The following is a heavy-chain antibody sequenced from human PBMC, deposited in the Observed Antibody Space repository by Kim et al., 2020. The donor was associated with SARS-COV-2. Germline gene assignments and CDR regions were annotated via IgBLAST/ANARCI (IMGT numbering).Heavy chain of an antibody. CDR3: ARGHSLGGYYRDDAFDI. D-gene: IGHD3-3*01. Sequence: VKGRFTISRDNSKNTLYLQMNSLRAEDTAVYYCARGHSLGGYYRDDAFDIWGQGTMVTVSS. J-gene: IGHJ3*02. V-gene: IGHV3-53*01.